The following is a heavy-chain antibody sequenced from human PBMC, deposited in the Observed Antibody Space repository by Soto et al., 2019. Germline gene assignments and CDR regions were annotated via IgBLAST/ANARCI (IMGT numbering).Heavy chain of an antibody. CDR2: MYYSGTS. Sequence: SETLSLTCIVSGGSMINYYGSWVRQTPEKGMEWVGYMYYSGTSKYNSSSKSRITISVDTSNNQFSLKLRSVNAADTATYYCVRSGHSFGGVSWGLGTLVTVSS. CDR3: VRSGHSFGGVS. J-gene: IGHJ4*02. CDR1: GGSMINYY. D-gene: IGHD3-16*01. V-gene: IGHV4-59*01.